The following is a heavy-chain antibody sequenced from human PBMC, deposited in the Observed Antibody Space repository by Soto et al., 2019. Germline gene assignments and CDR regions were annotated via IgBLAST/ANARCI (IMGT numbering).Heavy chain of an antibody. Sequence: GASVKVSCKASGYTFTSYGISWVRQAPGQGLEWMGWISAYNGNTNYAQKLQGRVTMTTDTSTSTAYMELRSLRSDDTAVYYCARYSDYYDSSGHYFGYWGQGTLVTVSS. J-gene: IGHJ4*02. CDR2: ISAYNGNT. CDR1: GYTFTSYG. CDR3: ARYSDYYDSSGHYFGY. D-gene: IGHD3-22*01. V-gene: IGHV1-18*04.